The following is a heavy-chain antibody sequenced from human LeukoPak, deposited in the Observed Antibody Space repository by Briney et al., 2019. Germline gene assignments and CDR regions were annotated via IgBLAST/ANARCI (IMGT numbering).Heavy chain of an antibody. D-gene: IGHD3-10*01. CDR2: IYSGGST. Sequence: GGSLRLSCAASGFTVSSNYMSWVRQAPGKGLEWVSVIYSGGSTYYADSVKGRFTISRDNSKNTLYLRMNSLRAEDTAVYYCARAWFGELAFDYWGQGTLVTVSS. CDR1: GFTVSSNY. CDR3: ARAWFGELAFDY. V-gene: IGHV3-53*01. J-gene: IGHJ4*02.